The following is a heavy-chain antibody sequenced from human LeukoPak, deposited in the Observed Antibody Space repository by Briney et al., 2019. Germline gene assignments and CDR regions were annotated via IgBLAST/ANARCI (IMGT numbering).Heavy chain of an antibody. D-gene: IGHD6-13*01. CDR2: IYYSGNT. V-gene: IGHV4-59*01. J-gene: IGHJ2*01. Sequence: SETLSLTCTVSGGSIRSYYWSWIRQPPGKGLEWIGYIYYSGNTNYNPSLKSRLTISIDTSKNQFSLKLSSVTATDTAVYYCARVYYSSSYDYWYFNLWGRGTLVTVSS. CDR1: GGSIRSYY. CDR3: ARVYYSSSYDYWYFNL.